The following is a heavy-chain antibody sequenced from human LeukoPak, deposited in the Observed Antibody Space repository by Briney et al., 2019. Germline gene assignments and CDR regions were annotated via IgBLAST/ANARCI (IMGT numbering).Heavy chain of an antibody. V-gene: IGHV3-30*04. CDR2: ISYDGSKK. Sequence: GGSLRLSCAASGFTFTSYSIHWLRQAPGKGLEWVAVISYDGSKKYYAYSVKGRFTISRDNSKNTVYVQMDSLRVEDTAVYFCARNKPLGWGQGTRVTVSS. J-gene: IGHJ4*02. CDR1: GFTFTSYS. CDR3: ARNKPLG.